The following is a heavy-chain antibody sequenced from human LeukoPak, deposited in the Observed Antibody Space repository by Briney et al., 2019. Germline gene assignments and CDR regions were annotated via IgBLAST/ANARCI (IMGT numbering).Heavy chain of an antibody. CDR1: GFTFSSYW. CDR2: IKQDGSEK. V-gene: IGHV3-7*03. J-gene: IGHJ3*02. CDR3: AKDLGGSTSWDAFDI. Sequence: GGSLRLSCAASGFTFSSYWMSWVRQAPGKGLEWVANIKQDGSEKYYVDSVKGRFTISRDNAKNSLYLQMNSLRAEDTAVYYCAKDLGGSTSWDAFDIWGQGTMVTVSS. D-gene: IGHD2-2*01.